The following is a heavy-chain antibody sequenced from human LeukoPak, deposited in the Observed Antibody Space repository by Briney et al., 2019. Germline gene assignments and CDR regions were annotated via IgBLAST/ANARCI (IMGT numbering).Heavy chain of an antibody. J-gene: IGHJ4*02. V-gene: IGHV1-18*01. CDR1: GYTFTSYG. CDR3: ARDSLRYCSGGSCYNNC. CDR2: ISAYNGNT. D-gene: IGHD2-15*01. Sequence: ASVKVSCKASGYTFTSYGISWVRQAPGQGLEWMGWISAYNGNTNYAQKLQGRVTMTTDTSTSTAYMELRSLRSDDTAVYYCARDSLRYCSGGSCYNNCWGQGTLVTVSS.